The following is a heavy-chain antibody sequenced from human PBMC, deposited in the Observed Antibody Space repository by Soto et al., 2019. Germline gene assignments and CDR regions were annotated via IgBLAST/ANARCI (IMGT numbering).Heavy chain of an antibody. Sequence: GGSLRLSCAASGFTFSSYGMHWVRQAPGKGLEWVAVIWYDGSNKYYADSVKGRFTISRDNSKNTLYLQMNSLRAEDTAVYYCATSLWGGGNAFDIWGQGTMVTVSS. CDR1: GFTFSSYG. CDR3: ATSLWGGGNAFDI. V-gene: IGHV3-33*01. D-gene: IGHD3-16*01. J-gene: IGHJ3*02. CDR2: IWYDGSNK.